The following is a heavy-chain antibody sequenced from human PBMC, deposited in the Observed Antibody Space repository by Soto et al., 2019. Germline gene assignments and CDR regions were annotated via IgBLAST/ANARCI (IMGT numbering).Heavy chain of an antibody. CDR3: AKDESMLLWSGYYFDY. J-gene: IGHJ4*02. Sequence: SETLSLTCTVSGGSISSYYWSWIRQPPGKGLEWIGYIYYSGSTNYNPSLKSRVTISVDTSKNQFSLKLSSVTAEDTAVYYCAKDESMLLWSGYYFDYWGQGTLVTVSS. V-gene: IGHV4-59*12. CDR2: IYYSGST. D-gene: IGHD3-10*01. CDR1: GGSISSYY.